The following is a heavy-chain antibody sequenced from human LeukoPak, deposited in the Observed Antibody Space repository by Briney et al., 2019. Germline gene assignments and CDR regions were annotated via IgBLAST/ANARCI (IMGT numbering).Heavy chain of an antibody. CDR1: GFTFSSYG. CDR3: ARDHRIYRPLVHFDY. Sequence: SGGSLRLSCAASGFTFSSYGMSWVRQAPGKGLEWVSYISSSGSTIYYADSVKGRFTISRDNAKNSLYLQMNSLRAEDTAVYYCARDHRIYRPLVHFDYWGQGTLVTVSS. V-gene: IGHV3-48*04. CDR2: ISSSGSTI. J-gene: IGHJ4*02. D-gene: IGHD5-12*01.